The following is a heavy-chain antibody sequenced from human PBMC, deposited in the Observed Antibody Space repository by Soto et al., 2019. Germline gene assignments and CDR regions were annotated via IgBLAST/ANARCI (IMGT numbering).Heavy chain of an antibody. CDR3: AHEVVVPAATGFRTV. V-gene: IGHV2-5*02. J-gene: IGHJ6*02. CDR1: GFSLSTSGVG. CDR2: IYWDDDK. Sequence: QITLKESGPTLVKPTQTLTLTCTFSGFSLSTSGVGVGWIRQPPGKALEWLALIYWDDDKRYSPSLKSRLTITKDTSKNQVVLTMTNMDPVDTATSYCAHEVVVPAATGFRTVWGQGTTVTVSS. D-gene: IGHD2-2*01.